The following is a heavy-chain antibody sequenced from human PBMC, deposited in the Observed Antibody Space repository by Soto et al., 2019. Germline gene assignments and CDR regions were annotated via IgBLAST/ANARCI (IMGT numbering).Heavy chain of an antibody. CDR1: GGSISSGGYY. CDR2: IYYSGRT. V-gene: IGHV4-31*03. Sequence: QVQLQESGPGLVKPSQTLSLTCTVSGGSISSGGYYWSWIRQHPGKGLEWIGYIYYSGRTYYNPSLNSRVTISVDTSKNQFSLKLSSVTAADTAVYYCASQRVVAANDGAEYFQHWGQGTLVTVSS. CDR3: ASQRVVAANDGAEYFQH. J-gene: IGHJ1*01. D-gene: IGHD2-15*01.